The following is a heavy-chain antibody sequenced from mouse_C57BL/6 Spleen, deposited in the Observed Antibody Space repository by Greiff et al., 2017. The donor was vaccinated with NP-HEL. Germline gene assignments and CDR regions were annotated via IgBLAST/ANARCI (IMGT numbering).Heavy chain of an antibody. Sequence: EVKLVESGGGLVKPGGSLKLSCAASGFTFSDYGMHWVRQAPEKGLEWVAYISSGSSTIYYADTVKGRFTISRDNAKNTLFLQMTSLRSEDTAMYYCARTPRGYFDVWGTGTTVTVSS. V-gene: IGHV5-17*01. CDR2: ISSGSSTI. D-gene: IGHD2-10*02. J-gene: IGHJ1*03. CDR1: GFTFSDYG. CDR3: ARTPRGYFDV.